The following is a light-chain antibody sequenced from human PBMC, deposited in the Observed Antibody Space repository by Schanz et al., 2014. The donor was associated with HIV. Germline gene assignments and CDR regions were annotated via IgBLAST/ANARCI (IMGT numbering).Light chain of an antibody. CDR3: QSYDRSLSGSRV. Sequence: QSVLTQPPSVSGAPGQRVTISCTGSNSDIGAGSDVHWYQQLPGTAPKLLIYRDINRPSGVPDRFSASKSGASASLAITGLQTGDEAFYYCQSYDRSLSGSRVFGGGTKLTVL. CDR2: RDI. J-gene: IGLJ3*02. CDR1: NSDIGAGSD. V-gene: IGLV1-40*01.